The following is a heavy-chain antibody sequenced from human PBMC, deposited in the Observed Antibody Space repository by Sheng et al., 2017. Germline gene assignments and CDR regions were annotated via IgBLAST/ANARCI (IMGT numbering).Heavy chain of an antibody. CDR1: GFTVSSNY. V-gene: IGHV3-53*01. CDR2: IYSGGST. Sequence: EVQLVESGGGLIQPGGSLRLSCAASGFTVSSNYMSWVRQAPGKGLEWVSVIYSGGSTYYTDSVKGRFTISRDNSKNTLYLQMNSLRAEDTAVYYCASAVRYYYGSGSYPFDYWGQGTLVTVSS. J-gene: IGHJ4*02. CDR3: ASAVRYYYGSGSYPFDY. D-gene: IGHD3-10*01.